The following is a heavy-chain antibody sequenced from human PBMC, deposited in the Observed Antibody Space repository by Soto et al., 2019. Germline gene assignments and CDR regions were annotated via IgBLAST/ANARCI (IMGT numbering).Heavy chain of an antibody. CDR2: IIPIFGTA. D-gene: IGHD5-18*01. J-gene: IGHJ5*02. Sequence: SVKVSCKASVGTFSSYAISWVRQAPLQGLEWMGGIIPIFGTANYAQKFQGRVTITADKSTSTAYMELSSLRSEDTAVYYCARIWLSAYSYGHEWLDPRGQGALDTVSS. V-gene: IGHV1-69*06. CDR3: ARIWLSAYSYGHEWLDP. CDR1: VGTFSSYA.